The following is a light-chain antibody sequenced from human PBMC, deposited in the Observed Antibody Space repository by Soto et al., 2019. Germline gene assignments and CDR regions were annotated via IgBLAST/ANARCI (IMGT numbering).Light chain of an antibody. Sequence: VPWRRAPFPPFLPPGDRVPLSCRASQNVDTNYLAWYQQKPGQAPRIIIFGAYGRATGIPDRFSGSGSGTDFTLTISRLEPEDFAVYYCQHYGSLSWTFGQGSKVDIK. V-gene: IGKV3-20*01. J-gene: IGKJ1*01. CDR1: QNVDTNY. CDR3: QHYGSLSWT. CDR2: GAY.